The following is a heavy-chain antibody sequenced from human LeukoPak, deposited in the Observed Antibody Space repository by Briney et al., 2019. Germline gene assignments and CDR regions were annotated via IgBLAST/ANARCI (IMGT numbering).Heavy chain of an antibody. J-gene: IGHJ4*02. CDR3: ARDLSGSLDY. V-gene: IGHV3-53*01. CDR2: IYSGGST. CDR1: GFTFSSNY. D-gene: IGHD1-26*01. Sequence: GGSLRLSCAASGFTFSSNYMNWVRQAPGKGLEWVSVIYSGGSTYYADSVKGRFTISRDNSKNTLYLQMYSLKAEDTAVYYCARDLSGSLDYWGQGTLVTVSS.